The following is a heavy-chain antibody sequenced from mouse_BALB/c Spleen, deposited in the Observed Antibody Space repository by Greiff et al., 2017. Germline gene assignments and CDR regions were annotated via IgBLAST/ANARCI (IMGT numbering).Heavy chain of an antibody. CDR1: GYTFTSYY. V-gene: IGHV1S81*02. D-gene: IGHD1-2*01. Sequence: QVQLQQSGAELVKPGASVKLSCKASGYTFTSYYMYWVKQRPGQGLEWIGEINPSNGGTNFNEKFKSKATLTVDKSSSTAYMQLSSLTSEDSAVYYCTLIHYYGYFDYWGQGTTLTVSS. CDR3: TLIHYYGYFDY. CDR2: INPSNGGT. J-gene: IGHJ2*01.